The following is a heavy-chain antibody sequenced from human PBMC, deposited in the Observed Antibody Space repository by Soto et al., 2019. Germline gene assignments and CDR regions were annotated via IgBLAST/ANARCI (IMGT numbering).Heavy chain of an antibody. CDR1: CSSFRSSNW. J-gene: IGHJ1*01. CDR2: IYHSGST. CDR3: ARDALSRDSI. V-gene: IGHV4-4*02. D-gene: IGHD3-22*01. Sequence: SDSLSPTFYYSCSSFRSSNWCSWVRQPPGKGLEWIGEIYHSGSTNYNPSLKSRVTISVDTSKNQFSLKLSSVTAADTAVYYCARDALSRDSIWGQG.